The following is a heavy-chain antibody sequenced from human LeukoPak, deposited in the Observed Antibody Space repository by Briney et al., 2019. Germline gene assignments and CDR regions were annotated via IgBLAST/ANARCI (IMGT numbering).Heavy chain of an antibody. D-gene: IGHD1-26*01. CDR1: GFTFSSYA. Sequence: GGSLRLSCAASGFTFSSYAMHWVRQAPGKGLEWVAVISYDGSNKYYADSVKGRFTISRDNAKNSLYLQMNSLRAEDTAVYYCARDMERGWGQGTLVTVSS. V-gene: IGHV3-30*04. CDR3: ARDMERG. J-gene: IGHJ4*02. CDR2: ISYDGSNK.